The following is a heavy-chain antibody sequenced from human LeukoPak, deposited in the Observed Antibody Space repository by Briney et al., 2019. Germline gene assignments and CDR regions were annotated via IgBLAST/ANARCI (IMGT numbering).Heavy chain of an antibody. CDR3: ARDRAAYSSSPPDY. CDR1: GFTFSSYW. CDR2: IKQDGSEK. J-gene: IGHJ4*02. Sequence: QPGGSLRLSCAASGFTFSSYWMNWVRQAPGKGLEWVAHIKQDGSEKCYVDSVKGRFTISRDNAKNSLYLQMNSLRAEDTAVYYCARDRAAYSSSPPDYWGQGTLVTVSS. D-gene: IGHD6-13*01. V-gene: IGHV3-7*04.